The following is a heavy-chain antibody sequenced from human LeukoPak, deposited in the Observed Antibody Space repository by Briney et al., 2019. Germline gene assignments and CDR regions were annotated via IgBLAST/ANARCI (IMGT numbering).Heavy chain of an antibody. CDR2: IIPIFGTA. D-gene: IGHD2-21*02. Sequence: SVKVSCKASGGTFSSYAISWVRQAPGQGLEWMRGIIPIFGTANYAQKFQGRVTITTDESTSTAYMELSSLRSEDTAVYYCAGRSVVVTAIRYYFDYWGQGTLVTVSS. V-gene: IGHV1-69*05. J-gene: IGHJ4*02. CDR1: GGTFSSYA. CDR3: AGRSVVVTAIRYYFDY.